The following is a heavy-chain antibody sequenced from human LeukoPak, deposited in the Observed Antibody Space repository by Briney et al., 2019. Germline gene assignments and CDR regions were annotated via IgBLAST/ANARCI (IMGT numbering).Heavy chain of an antibody. CDR3: AKEGNVVVPAFDY. CDR2: ISYDGSNK. D-gene: IGHD2-2*01. V-gene: IGHV3-30*18. Sequence: GGSLRLFCAASGFTFSSYGMHWVRQAPGKGLEWVAVISYDGSNKYYADSVKGRFTISRDNSKNTLYLQMNSLRAEDTAVYYCAKEGNVVVPAFDYWGQGTLVTVSS. J-gene: IGHJ4*02. CDR1: GFTFSSYG.